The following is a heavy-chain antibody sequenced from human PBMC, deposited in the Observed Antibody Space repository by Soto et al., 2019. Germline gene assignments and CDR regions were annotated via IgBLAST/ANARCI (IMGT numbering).Heavy chain of an antibody. CDR1: GASISSYY. D-gene: IGHD3-16*01. V-gene: IGHV4-59*01. CDR2: IYYNGNT. J-gene: IGHJ5*02. CDR3: ARRAVAGDALREDNWFDP. Sequence: QVQLQESGPGLVKPSETLSLTCTVSGASISSYYWNWIRQSPGKELEWIGHIYYNGNTKYNPFLESRTTVSVDTSKNQYSLELNSVTAADTAVYFCARRAVAGDALREDNWFDPWGQGTLVTVSS.